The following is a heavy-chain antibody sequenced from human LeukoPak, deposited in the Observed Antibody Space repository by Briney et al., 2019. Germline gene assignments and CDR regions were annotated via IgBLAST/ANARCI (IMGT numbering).Heavy chain of an antibody. Sequence: GGSLRLSCAASGFTFSSYWMHWVRQAPGKGPVWVAHINSDGSSTTYADSVKGRFIISRDNAGNTLYLQMNSLRAEDTAVYYCVKGYNYGYSWDYWGQGTLVTVSS. V-gene: IGHV3-74*03. J-gene: IGHJ4*02. D-gene: IGHD5-18*01. CDR3: VKGYNYGYSWDY. CDR2: INSDGSST. CDR1: GFTFSSYW.